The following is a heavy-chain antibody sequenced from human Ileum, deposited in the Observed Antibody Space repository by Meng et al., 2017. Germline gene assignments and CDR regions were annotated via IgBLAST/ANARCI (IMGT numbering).Heavy chain of an antibody. Sequence: SETLSLTCAVSGYSISSGYYWGWIRQPPGKGLEWIGSIFHSGTIYYNPSLKSRITMSVDTSKNQSSLKLSSVTAADTAVYYCARGLNWYFDIWGRGTLVTVSS. CDR3: ARGLNWYFDI. CDR1: GYSISSGYY. J-gene: IGHJ2*01. V-gene: IGHV4-38-2*01. D-gene: IGHD2-8*01. CDR2: IFHSGTI.